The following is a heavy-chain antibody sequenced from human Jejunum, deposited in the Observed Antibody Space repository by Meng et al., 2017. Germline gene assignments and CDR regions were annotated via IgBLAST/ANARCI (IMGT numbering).Heavy chain of an antibody. D-gene: IGHD5-24*01. Sequence: GGSLRLSCVASGFTFSSYWMSWVRQAPGKGLEWVGNIKQDGSEIFYVDSVKGRFIISRDNAQNSLFLQMNSLRAEDTAMYYCASLDFSDNYRTFDYWGQGTLVTVSS. CDR3: ASLDFSDNYRTFDY. CDR1: GFTFSSYW. V-gene: IGHV3-7*01. CDR2: IKQDGSEI. J-gene: IGHJ4*02.